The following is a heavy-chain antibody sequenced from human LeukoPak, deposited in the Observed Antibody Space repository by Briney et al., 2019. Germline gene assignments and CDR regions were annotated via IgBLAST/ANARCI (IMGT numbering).Heavy chain of an antibody. D-gene: IGHD6-19*01. Sequence: GGSLRLSCAASGFTFSSYSMNWVRQAPGKGLEWVSYISSSSSTIYYADSVKGRFTISRDNAKNPLYLQMNSLRAEDTAVYYCARVGDSSGWQYYLDYWGQGTLVTVSS. CDR3: ARVGDSSGWQYYLDY. CDR2: ISSSSSTI. J-gene: IGHJ4*02. CDR1: GFTFSSYS. V-gene: IGHV3-48*01.